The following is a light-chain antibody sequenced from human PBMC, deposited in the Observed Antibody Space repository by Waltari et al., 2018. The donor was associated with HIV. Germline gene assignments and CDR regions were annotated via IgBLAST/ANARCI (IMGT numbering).Light chain of an antibody. CDR1: QSVSSTY. V-gene: IGKV3-20*01. Sequence: EIVLMQSPGTLYLSPGELATLSCRTSQSVSSTYLAWYQLKPGQAPSLLIYAASSRATGIPDRFSDSGSGTDFTLTISRLEPEDSALYYCQKYGGSWTFGQGTKVEIK. CDR2: AAS. J-gene: IGKJ1*01. CDR3: QKYGGSWT.